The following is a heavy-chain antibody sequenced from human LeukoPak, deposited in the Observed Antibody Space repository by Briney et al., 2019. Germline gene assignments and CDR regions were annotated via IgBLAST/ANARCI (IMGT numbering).Heavy chain of an antibody. Sequence: SETLSLTCTVSGGSISSGGYYWSWIRQHPGKGLEWIGYIYYSGSTYYNPSLKSRVTISVDTSKNQFSLKLSSVTAADTAVYYCARDRILEGQLAPSYWVPQPYYYYYYGMDVWGQGTTVTVSS. J-gene: IGHJ6*02. D-gene: IGHD6-6*01. V-gene: IGHV4-31*03. CDR1: GGSISSGGYY. CDR2: IYYSGST. CDR3: ARDRILEGQLAPSYWVPQPYYYYYYGMDV.